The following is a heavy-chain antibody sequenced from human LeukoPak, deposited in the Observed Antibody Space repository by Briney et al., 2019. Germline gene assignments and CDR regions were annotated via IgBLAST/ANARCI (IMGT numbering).Heavy chain of an antibody. D-gene: IGHD3-9*01. CDR3: ARAAPYYDILTGYYLPFFDY. CDR2: IYTSGST. J-gene: IGHJ4*02. CDR1: GYSISSGCY. Sequence: SETLSLTCTVSGYSISSGCYWGWIRQPAGKGLEWIGRIYTSGSTNYNPSLKSRVTISVDTSKNQFSLKLSSVTAADTAVYYCARAAPYYDILTGYYLPFFDYWGQGTLVTVSS. V-gene: IGHV4-61*02.